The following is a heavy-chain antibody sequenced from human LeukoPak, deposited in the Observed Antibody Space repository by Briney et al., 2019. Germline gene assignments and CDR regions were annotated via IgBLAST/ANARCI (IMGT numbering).Heavy chain of an antibody. CDR3: ASDGGFEYYFDY. J-gene: IGHJ4*02. CDR1: GGTFTDYG. CDR2: IIPIFTTA. D-gene: IGHD2/OR15-2a*01. Sequence: ASVKVSCKSSGGTFTDYGISWVRHAPGQGLEWMGRIIPIFTTANYAQKFQGRVTITADTSTNTAYMELTSLRSGDTAVYYCASDGGFEYYFDYWGQGTLLTVSS. V-gene: IGHV1-69*06.